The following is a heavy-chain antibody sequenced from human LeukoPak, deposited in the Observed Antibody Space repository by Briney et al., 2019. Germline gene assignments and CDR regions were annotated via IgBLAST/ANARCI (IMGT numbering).Heavy chain of an antibody. D-gene: IGHD2-21*01. CDR3: VRDNPRCCGVIPANIDDY. J-gene: IGHJ4*02. Sequence: GGSLRLSCAASGFTFSSYSMNWVRQAPGKGLEWVSSISSSSSYIYYADSVKGRFTISRDNAKNSLYLQMNSLRAEDTAVYYCVRDNPRCCGVIPANIDDYWGQGTLVTVSS. V-gene: IGHV3-21*01. CDR1: GFTFSSYS. CDR2: ISSSSSYI.